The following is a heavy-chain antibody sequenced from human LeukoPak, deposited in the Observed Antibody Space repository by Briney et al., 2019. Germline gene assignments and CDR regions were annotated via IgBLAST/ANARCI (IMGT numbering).Heavy chain of an antibody. J-gene: IGHJ4*02. CDR2: IKQDGSEK. Sequence: PGGSLRLSCAASGFTFSSYWMSWVRQAPGKGLEWVANIKQDGSEKYYVDSVKGRFTISRDNAKNSLYLQMNSLRAEDTAVYYCASDYGDPAYSYGLAYLDYWGQGTLVTVSS. CDR1: GFTFSSYW. CDR3: ASDYGDPAYSYGLAYLDY. V-gene: IGHV3-7*01. D-gene: IGHD5-18*01.